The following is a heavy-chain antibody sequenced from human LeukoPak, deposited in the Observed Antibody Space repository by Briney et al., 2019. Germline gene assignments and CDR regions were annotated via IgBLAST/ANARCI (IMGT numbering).Heavy chain of an antibody. Sequence: GGSLRLSCAASGFTFSKYWMLWVRQAPGKGLESVSRINTDGTVTTYADSVKGRFTVSRDNADNTMFLQMISVRHEDAAVYYCATKQWLAPPPDSWGQGTPVTVSS. CDR1: GFTFSKYW. V-gene: IGHV3-74*01. CDR2: INTDGTVT. CDR3: ATKQWLAPPPDS. D-gene: IGHD6-19*01. J-gene: IGHJ4*02.